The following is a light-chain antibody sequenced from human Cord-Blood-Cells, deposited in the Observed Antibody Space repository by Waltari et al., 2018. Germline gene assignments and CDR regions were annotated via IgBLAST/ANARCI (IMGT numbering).Light chain of an antibody. CDR1: SRDVGSYNL. V-gene: IGLV2-23*01. CDR3: CSCAGSSTEV. CDR2: EGS. Sequence: QSALTQPASVSGSPGQSITISCTGTSRDVGSYNLVSWYQQHPGKAPKLMIYEGSKRPSGVSIRLSGSRSGNTASLTLSGLQEEDEADNSGCSCAGSSTEVFGGGTKVTVL. J-gene: IGLJ2*01.